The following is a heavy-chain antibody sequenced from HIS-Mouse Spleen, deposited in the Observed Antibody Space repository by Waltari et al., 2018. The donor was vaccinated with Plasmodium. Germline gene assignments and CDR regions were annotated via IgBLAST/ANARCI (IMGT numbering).Heavy chain of an antibody. CDR2: ISYDGSNK. V-gene: IGHV3-30-3*01. D-gene: IGHD5-18*01. Sequence: QVQLVESGGGVVQPGGSLGLSCADSGFTFSSYAMHWVRQAPGKGLEWVAVISYDGSNKYYADSVKGRFTISRDNSKNTLYLQMNSLRAEDTAVYYCARGGYSYDAFDIWGQGTMVTVSS. CDR1: GFTFSSYA. CDR3: ARGGYSYDAFDI. J-gene: IGHJ3*02.